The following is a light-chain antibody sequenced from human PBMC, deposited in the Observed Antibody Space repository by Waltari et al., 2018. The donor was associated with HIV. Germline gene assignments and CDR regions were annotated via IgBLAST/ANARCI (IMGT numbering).Light chain of an antibody. Sequence: SYVLTQPPSVSVAPGKTASITCGGDNNACKSVHSYQRKQGQAPVMVISVDIDRPSGIPERFSGSNSLNTATLTISRGEAADEADYYCQVWDSSGDHPLFGGGTKMTVL. V-gene: IGLV3-21*04. CDR3: QVWDSSGDHPL. J-gene: IGLJ2*01. CDR2: VDI. CDR1: NNACKS.